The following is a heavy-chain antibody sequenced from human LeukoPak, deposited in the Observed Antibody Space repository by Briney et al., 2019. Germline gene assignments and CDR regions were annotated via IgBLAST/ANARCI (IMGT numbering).Heavy chain of an antibody. CDR2: ISYDGRNK. J-gene: IGHJ6*02. V-gene: IGHV3-30-3*02. CDR3: AKRRSDSSGWYGPLYYYYGMDV. CDR1: GFTFSSYA. Sequence: GGSLRLSCAASGFTFSSYAMHWVRQAPGKGLEWVAVISYDGRNKFYRESVKGRFTISRDNSKDTVYLQMNSLRAEDTAVYYCAKRRSDSSGWYGPLYYYYGMDVWGQGTTVTVSS. D-gene: IGHD6-19*01.